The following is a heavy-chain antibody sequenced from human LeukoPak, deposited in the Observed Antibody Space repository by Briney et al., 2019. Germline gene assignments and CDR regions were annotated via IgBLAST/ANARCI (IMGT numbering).Heavy chain of an antibody. D-gene: IGHD3-3*01. Sequence: GGSLRLSCAASGFTFSSYAMHWVRQAPGKGLEYVPAISSNGGSTYYANSVKGRFTISRDNSKNTLYLQMGSLRAEDMAVYYCARVQEVNYDFWSGYCDYWGQGTLVTVSS. J-gene: IGHJ4*02. CDR1: GFTFSSYA. CDR2: ISSNGGST. V-gene: IGHV3-64*01. CDR3: ARVQEVNYDFWSGYCDY.